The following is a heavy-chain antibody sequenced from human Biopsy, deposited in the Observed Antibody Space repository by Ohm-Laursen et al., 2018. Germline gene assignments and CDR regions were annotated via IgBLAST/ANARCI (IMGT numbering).Heavy chain of an antibody. CDR2: FDPEDDRR. CDR3: ASLNYYDSSAPIDTIYFFEY. CDR1: GSRLTEVS. J-gene: IGHJ4*02. D-gene: IGHD3-22*01. V-gene: IGHV1-24*01. Sequence: ASVKVSCKVSGSRLTEVSMHWVRQAPGKGLEWMGGFDPEDDRRLDAQKFQGGLTMSADTSTDTAYMELVSLRSEDTAIYYCASLNYYDSSAPIDTIYFFEYWGQGTLVSVSS.